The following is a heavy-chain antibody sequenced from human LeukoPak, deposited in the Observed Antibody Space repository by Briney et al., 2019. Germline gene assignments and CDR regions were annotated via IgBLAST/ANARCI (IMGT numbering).Heavy chain of an antibody. D-gene: IGHD2-15*01. J-gene: IGHJ4*02. CDR1: GYSFTSYW. Sequence: RGESLKISCKGSGYSFTSYWIGWVRQMPGKGLEWMEIIYPGDSDTRYSPSFQGQVTISADKSISTAYLQWSSMKASDAAMYYCARPSYLGYCSGGSCGPLGYWGQGTLVTVSS. CDR2: IYPGDSDT. V-gene: IGHV5-51*01. CDR3: ARPSYLGYCSGGSCGPLGY.